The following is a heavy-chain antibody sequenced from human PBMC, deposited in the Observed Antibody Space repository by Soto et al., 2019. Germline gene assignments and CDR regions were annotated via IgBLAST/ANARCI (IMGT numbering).Heavy chain of an antibody. D-gene: IGHD3-3*01. CDR1: GGSISSGGYY. CDR3: ASQYYDFWSGYYLNWFDP. V-gene: IGHV4-31*03. Sequence: RSLTCTVSGGSISSGGYYWSWIRQHPGKGLEWIGYIYYSGSTYYNPSLKSRVTISVDTSKNQFSLKLSSVTAADTAVYYCASQYYDFWSGYYLNWFDPWGQGTLVTVSS. CDR2: IYYSGST. J-gene: IGHJ5*02.